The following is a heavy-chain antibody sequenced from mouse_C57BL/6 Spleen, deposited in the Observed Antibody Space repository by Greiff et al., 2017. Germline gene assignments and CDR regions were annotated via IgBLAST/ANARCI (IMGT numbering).Heavy chain of an antibody. D-gene: IGHD1-1*01. Sequence: GGGLVQPKGSLTLSCAASGFTFNTYAMHWVRQAPGKGLEWVARIRSKSSNYETYYADSVKDRFTITRDDSQSMLYLQMNNLKTEDTAMYYCVRSPYFYGSSHGYFDVWGTGTTVTVSS. CDR2: IRSKSSNYET. J-gene: IGHJ1*03. CDR3: VRSPYFYGSSHGYFDV. V-gene: IGHV10-3*01. CDR1: GFTFNTYA.